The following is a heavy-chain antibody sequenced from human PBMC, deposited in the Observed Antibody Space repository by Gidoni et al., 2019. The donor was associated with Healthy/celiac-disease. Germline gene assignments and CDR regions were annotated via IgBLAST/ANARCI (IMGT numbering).Heavy chain of an antibody. CDR2: ISGSGGST. V-gene: IGHV3-23*01. D-gene: IGHD5-18*01. CDR3: AKGIQLWSGPDY. CDR1: GFTFSSYA. Sequence: EVQLLESGGGLVQPGGSLRLSCAASGFTFSSYAMSWVRQAPGKGLEWVSAISGSGGSTYSADSVKGRFTISRDNSKNTLYLQMNSLRAEDTAVYYCAKGIQLWSGPDYWGQGTLVTVSS. J-gene: IGHJ4*02.